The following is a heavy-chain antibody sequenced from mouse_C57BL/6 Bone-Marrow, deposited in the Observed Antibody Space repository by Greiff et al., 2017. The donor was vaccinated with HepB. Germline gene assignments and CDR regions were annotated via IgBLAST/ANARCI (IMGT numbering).Heavy chain of an antibody. J-gene: IGHJ4*01. CDR3: ARRGDYYYGSEDYAMDY. D-gene: IGHD1-1*01. CDR2: IYPGSGST. V-gene: IGHV1-55*01. Sequence: QVQLQQPGAELVKPGASVKMSCKASGYTFTSYWITWVKQRPGQGLEWIGDIYPGSGSTNYNEKFKSKATLTVDTSSSTAYMQLSSLTSEDSAVYYCARRGDYYYGSEDYAMDYWGQGTSVTVSS. CDR1: GYTFTSYW.